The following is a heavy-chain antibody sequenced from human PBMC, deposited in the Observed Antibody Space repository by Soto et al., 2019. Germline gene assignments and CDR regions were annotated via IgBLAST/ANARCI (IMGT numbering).Heavy chain of an antibody. V-gene: IGHV1-3*01. J-gene: IGHJ4*02. CDR3: ASVSMAPHSAIFYYES. D-gene: IGHD3-3*01. Sequence: ASVKVSCKASGYTFASYTLHWVRQAPGQRFEWLGWISAGNGNTKSSQKFQDRVTFDRNTSASTVSMELNSLRSEDTAIYYCASVSMAPHSAIFYYESWGQGSLVTGSS. CDR1: GYTFASYT. CDR2: ISAGNGNT.